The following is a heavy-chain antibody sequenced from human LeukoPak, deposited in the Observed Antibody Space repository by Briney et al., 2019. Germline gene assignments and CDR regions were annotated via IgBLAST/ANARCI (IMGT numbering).Heavy chain of an antibody. Sequence: PSETLSLTCTVSGGSIGSSGYYWGWIRQPPGKGLEWIATIYYTGSTYYNQSLKSRVTISLDTSKNHFSLKLSSVTAADTAVYYCARHANDYGDYGWFDPWGQGTLVTVSS. CDR3: ARHANDYGDYGWFDP. V-gene: IGHV4-39*01. D-gene: IGHD4-17*01. J-gene: IGHJ5*02. CDR1: GGSIGSSGYY. CDR2: IYYTGST.